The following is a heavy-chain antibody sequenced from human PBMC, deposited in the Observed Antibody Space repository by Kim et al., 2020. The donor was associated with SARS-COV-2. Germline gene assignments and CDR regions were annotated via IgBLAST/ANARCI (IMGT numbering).Heavy chain of an antibody. CDR3: ARDSSSWYSTLYYYYGMDV. D-gene: IGHD6-13*01. CDR1: GFTFSSYS. CDR2: ISNSSSDI. J-gene: IGHJ6*02. V-gene: IGHV3-21*01. Sequence: GGSLRLSCAASGFTFSSYSMNWVRQAPGKGLEWVSSISNSSSDIYYADSVKGRFTISRDNAKNSLYLQMNSLRAEDTAVYYCARDSSSWYSTLYYYYGMDVWGQGTTVTVSS.